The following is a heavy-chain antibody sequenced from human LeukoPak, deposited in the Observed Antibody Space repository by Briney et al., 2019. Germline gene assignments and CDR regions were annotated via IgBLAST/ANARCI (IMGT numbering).Heavy chain of an antibody. D-gene: IGHD4-23*01. Sequence: SETLSLTCTVSGGSISSYYWSWIRQPPGRGLEWVGYIHYSGSTNYNPSLKSRVTISVDTSKNQFALKLSSVTAADTAVDYCARHGGDSGVDAFDIWGLGTMVTVSS. CDR1: GGSISSYY. CDR2: IHYSGST. J-gene: IGHJ3*02. CDR3: ARHGGDSGVDAFDI. V-gene: IGHV4-59*01.